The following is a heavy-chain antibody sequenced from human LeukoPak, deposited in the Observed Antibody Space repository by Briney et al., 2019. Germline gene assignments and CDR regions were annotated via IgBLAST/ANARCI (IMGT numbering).Heavy chain of an antibody. CDR3: ARLITSTTSGVDY. CDR2: IYPGDSDT. Sequence: GESLKISGKASGYSFTNYWIGWVRQMPRRGLEWMAIIYPGDSDTRYSPSFQGQVTISADKSISTAYLQWSSLKASDTAMYYCARLITSTTSGVDYWGQGTLVTVSS. D-gene: IGHD1-20*01. J-gene: IGHJ4*02. CDR1: GYSFTNYW. V-gene: IGHV5-51*01.